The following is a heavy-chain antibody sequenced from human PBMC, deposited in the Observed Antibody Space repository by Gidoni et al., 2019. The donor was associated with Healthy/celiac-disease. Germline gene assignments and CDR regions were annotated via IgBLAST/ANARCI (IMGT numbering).Heavy chain of an antibody. CDR1: GFSLRTSGVG. J-gene: IGHJ4*02. CDR3: AHEYGSGSYWGY. V-gene: IGHV2-5*02. Sequence: QITLKESGPTLVKPTQTLTLTCTFPGFSLRTSGVGVGWIRQPPGKALEWLALIYCDDEKRYSPSLKSRLTITKDTSKNQVVLTMTNMDPVDTATYYCAHEYGSGSYWGYWGQGTLVTVSS. D-gene: IGHD3-10*01. CDR2: IYCDDEK.